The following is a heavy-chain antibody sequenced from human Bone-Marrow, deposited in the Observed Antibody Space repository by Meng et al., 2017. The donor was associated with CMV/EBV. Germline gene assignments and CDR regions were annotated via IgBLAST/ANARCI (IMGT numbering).Heavy chain of an antibody. D-gene: IGHD3-3*01. V-gene: IGHV3-23*03. CDR1: GFTFSSYA. CDR3: AKDRERGADYDFWSGYDMDV. Sequence: GGSLRLSCAASGFTFSSYAMSWVRQAPGKGLEWVSVIYSGGSSTCYADSVKGRFTISRDNSKNTLYLQMNSLRAEDTAVYYCAKDRERGADYDFWSGYDMDVWGQGTTVTVSS. J-gene: IGHJ6*02. CDR2: IYSGGSST.